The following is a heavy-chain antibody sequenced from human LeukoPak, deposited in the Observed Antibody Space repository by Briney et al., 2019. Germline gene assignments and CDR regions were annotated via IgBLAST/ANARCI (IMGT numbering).Heavy chain of an antibody. V-gene: IGHV3-53*01. D-gene: IGHD2-15*01. CDR2: IYSGGST. Sequence: GGSLRLSCAASGFTVSSNYMSWVRQAPGKGLEWVSVIYSGGSTYYADSVKGRFTISRDNSKNTLYLQMNSLRAEDTAVYYCAKDPVVAARDYFDYWGQGTLVTVSS. CDR3: AKDPVVAARDYFDY. CDR1: GFTVSSNY. J-gene: IGHJ4*02.